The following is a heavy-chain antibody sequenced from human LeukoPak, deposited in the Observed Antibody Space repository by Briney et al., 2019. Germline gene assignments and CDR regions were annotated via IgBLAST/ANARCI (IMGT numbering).Heavy chain of an antibody. CDR2: IGAYNYKI. V-gene: IGHV1-18*01. CDR3: ARDLRPYDILPGYVNRRYSYYYYMDV. J-gene: IGHJ6*03. Sequence: SENLSCKSSVYTFTIYCISWVRQAPGQAGEGRGCIGAYNYKIIHRQKFQGRVTMTRDTSISTAYMELSRLRSDDTAVYYCARDLRPYDILPGYVNRRYSYYYYMDVWGKGTTVTVSS. D-gene: IGHD3-9*01. CDR1: VYTFTIYC.